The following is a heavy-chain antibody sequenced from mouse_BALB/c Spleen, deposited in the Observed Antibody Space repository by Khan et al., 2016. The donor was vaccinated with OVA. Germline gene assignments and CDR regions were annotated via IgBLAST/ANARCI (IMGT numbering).Heavy chain of an antibody. CDR2: IYPGSGST. CDR3: AKIFYGNSYAMDY. CDR1: GYTFTDYD. V-gene: IGHV1-77*01. J-gene: IGHJ4*01. Sequence: QVQLQQSGHELVKPGASVKMSCKASGYTFTDYDIRWVKQRTGQGLEWIGEIYPGSGSTYYNEKFKGKATLTADKSSNTAYMQLSSLTSEDSAVYFCAKIFYGNSYAMDYWGQGTAVTVSS. D-gene: IGHD2-1*01.